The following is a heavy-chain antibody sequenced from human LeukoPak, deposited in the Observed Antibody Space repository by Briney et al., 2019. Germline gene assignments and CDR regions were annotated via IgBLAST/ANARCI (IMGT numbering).Heavy chain of an antibody. D-gene: IGHD6-13*01. CDR2: ISDSGGST. V-gene: IGHV3-23*01. CDR1: GFTFSSYA. CDR3: ATDSSSWNIFDY. J-gene: IGHJ4*02. Sequence: GGSLRLSCAASGFTFSSYAMNWVRQAPGKGLEWVSTISDSGGSTYYADSVKGRFTISRDNSKNTLHLQMNNLRAEDTAAYYCATDSSSWNIFDYWGQATLVTVSS.